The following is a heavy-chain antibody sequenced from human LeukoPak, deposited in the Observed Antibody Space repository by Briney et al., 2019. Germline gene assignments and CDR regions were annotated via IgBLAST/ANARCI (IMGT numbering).Heavy chain of an antibody. Sequence: KPSETLSLTCTVSGGSISSYYWSWIRQPPGKGLEWIGYIYYSGSTNYNPSLKSRVTISVDTSKNQFSLKLTSVTAADTAVYYCARDASPFDYWGQGTLVTVSS. V-gene: IGHV4-59*12. CDR3: ARDASPFDY. J-gene: IGHJ4*02. CDR2: IYYSGST. CDR1: GGSISSYY.